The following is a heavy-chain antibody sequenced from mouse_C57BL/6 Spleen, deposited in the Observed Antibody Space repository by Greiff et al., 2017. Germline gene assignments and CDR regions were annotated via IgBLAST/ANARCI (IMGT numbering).Heavy chain of an antibody. Sequence: VQLQESGAELVRPGTSVKVSCKASGYAFTNYLIEWVKQRPGQGLEWIGVINPGSGGTNYNEKFKGKATLTADKSSSTAYMQFSSLTSEDSAVYFCASSIYYFGSSYDYAMDYGGQGTSVTVSS. CDR1: GYAFTNYL. CDR3: ASSIYYFGSSYDYAMDY. J-gene: IGHJ4*01. D-gene: IGHD1-1*01. V-gene: IGHV1-54*01. CDR2: INPGSGGT.